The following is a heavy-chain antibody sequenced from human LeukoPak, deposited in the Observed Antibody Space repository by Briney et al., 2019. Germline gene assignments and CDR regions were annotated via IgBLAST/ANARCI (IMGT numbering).Heavy chain of an antibody. CDR1: GYTFTSYD. Sequence: ASVKVSCKASGYTFTSYDINWVRQATGQGLEWMGWMNPNSGNTGYAQKFQGRVTITRNTSISTAYMELSSLRSEDTAVYYCARAAGGRDCSSTSCLNYYYYYYMDVWGKGTTVTVSS. CDR2: MNPNSGNT. D-gene: IGHD2-2*01. V-gene: IGHV1-8*01. CDR3: ARAAGGRDCSSTSCLNYYYYYYMDV. J-gene: IGHJ6*03.